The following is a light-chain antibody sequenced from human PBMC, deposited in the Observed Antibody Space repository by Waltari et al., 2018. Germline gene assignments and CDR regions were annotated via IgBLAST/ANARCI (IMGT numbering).Light chain of an antibody. V-gene: IGKV4-1*01. Sequence: DIVMTQSPESLAVSLGARVTINCRSIQSLFDTSRDRNDLAWYQQKPGHPPRLLIYWGSTRESGVPDRFSGSGSGTDCTLTINGLQAEDVSAYYCHQYYVVPQTFGQGTQVQVK. CDR3: HQYYVVPQT. CDR1: QSLFDTSRDRND. CDR2: WGS. J-gene: IGKJ1*01.